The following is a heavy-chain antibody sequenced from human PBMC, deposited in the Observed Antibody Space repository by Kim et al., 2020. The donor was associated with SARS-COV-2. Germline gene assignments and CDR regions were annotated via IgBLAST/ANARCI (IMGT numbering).Heavy chain of an antibody. CDR3: ARKGAYYYDSKFDY. V-gene: IGHV4-31*03. D-gene: IGHD3-22*01. CDR2: IYHTGTT. J-gene: IGHJ4*02. CDR1: GGSINSGGYY. Sequence: SETLSLTCSVSGGSINSGGYYWSWIRQQPGKGLEWIGFIYHTGTTYYNPSLRSRVAISIDTPKRQFSLKLSSVTAADTAVYYCARKGAYYYDSKFDYWGQGALVTVSS.